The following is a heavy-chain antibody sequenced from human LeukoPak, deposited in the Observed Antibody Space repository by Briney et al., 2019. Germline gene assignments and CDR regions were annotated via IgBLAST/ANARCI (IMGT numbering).Heavy chain of an antibody. CDR2: INHSGST. CDR3: ARAGYCSSTSCYPAEYFQH. J-gene: IGHJ1*01. D-gene: IGHD2-2*01. V-gene: IGHV4-34*01. Sequence: SETLSLTCAVYGGSFSGYYWSWIRQPPGKGLEWIGEINHSGSTNYNPSLKSRVTISVDTSKNQFSLKLSSVTAADTAVYYCARAGYCSSTSCYPAEYFQHWGQGTLVTVSS. CDR1: GGSFSGYY.